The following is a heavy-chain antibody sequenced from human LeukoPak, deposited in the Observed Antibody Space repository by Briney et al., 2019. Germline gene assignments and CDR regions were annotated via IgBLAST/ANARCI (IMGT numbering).Heavy chain of an antibody. Sequence: SETLSLTCIVSSGSISSSNYYWGWIRQPPGKGLEWIGSIYYSGSTYYNPSLKSRVTISIDTSKKNFSLNLSSVTAADTAVYYCARINGWSGAQYYFDSWGQGTLVTVS. J-gene: IGHJ4*02. CDR1: SGSISSSNYY. D-gene: IGHD6-19*01. CDR2: IYYSGST. V-gene: IGHV4-39*07. CDR3: ARINGWSGAQYYFDS.